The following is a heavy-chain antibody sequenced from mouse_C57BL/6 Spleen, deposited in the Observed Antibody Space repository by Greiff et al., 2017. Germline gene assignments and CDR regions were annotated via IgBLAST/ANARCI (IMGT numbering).Heavy chain of an antibody. D-gene: IGHD2-1*01. Sequence: QVQLQQPGAELVRPGSSVKLSCKASGYTFTSYWMHWVKQRPIQGLEWIGNIDPSDSETHYNQKFKDKATLTVDKSSSTAYMQLSSLTYEDSAVYYCARWYYGNFFDYWGQGTTLTVSS. CDR2: IDPSDSET. CDR3: ARWYYGNFFDY. J-gene: IGHJ2*01. CDR1: GYTFTSYW. V-gene: IGHV1-52*01.